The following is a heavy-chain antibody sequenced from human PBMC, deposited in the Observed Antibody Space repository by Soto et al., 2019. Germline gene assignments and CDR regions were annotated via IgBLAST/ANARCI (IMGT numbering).Heavy chain of an antibody. D-gene: IGHD6-6*01. J-gene: IGHJ4*02. Sequence: SVKVSCKASGGTFSSYTISCVRQAPGQGLEWMGRIIPILGIANYAQKSQGRVTITADKSTSTAYMELSSLRSEDTAVYYCASPEYSSSYGLDYWGQGTLVTVSS. V-gene: IGHV1-69*02. CDR2: IIPILGIA. CDR3: ASPEYSSSYGLDY. CDR1: GGTFSSYT.